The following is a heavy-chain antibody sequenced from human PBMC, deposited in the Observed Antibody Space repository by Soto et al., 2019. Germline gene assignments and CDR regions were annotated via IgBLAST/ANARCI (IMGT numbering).Heavy chain of an antibody. CDR1: GFTFSNYW. J-gene: IGHJ4*02. CDR3: ARVPVYYDYGETFDY. Sequence: GGSLRLSCAASGFTFSNYWMSWVRQAPGRGLEWVANIKQDGSEKYYVDSVKGRFTISRDNAKNSLYLQMNSLRAEDTAVYYCARVPVYYDYGETFDYWGQGTLVTVSS. D-gene: IGHD4-17*01. V-gene: IGHV3-7*03. CDR2: IKQDGSEK.